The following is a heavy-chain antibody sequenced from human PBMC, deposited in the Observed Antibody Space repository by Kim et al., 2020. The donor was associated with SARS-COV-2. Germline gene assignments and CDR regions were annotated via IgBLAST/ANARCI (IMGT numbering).Heavy chain of an antibody. CDR1: GYSFTSYW. V-gene: IGHV5-51*01. Sequence: GESLKISCKGSGYSFTSYWIGWVRQMPGKGLEWMGIIYPGDSDSRYSPSFQGQVTISADKSISTAYLQWSSLKASDTAMYYCARRGHYDFWSGYRTTGWFDPWGQGTLVTVSS. J-gene: IGHJ5*02. CDR3: ARRGHYDFWSGYRTTGWFDP. CDR2: IYPGDSDS. D-gene: IGHD3-3*01.